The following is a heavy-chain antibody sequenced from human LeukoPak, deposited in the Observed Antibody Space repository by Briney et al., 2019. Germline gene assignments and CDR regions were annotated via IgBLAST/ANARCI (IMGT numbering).Heavy chain of an antibody. CDR3: ARDRALPPYCSSTSCYLRWFDP. J-gene: IGHJ5*02. CDR2: MYYRGNT. V-gene: IGHV4-59*12. D-gene: IGHD2-2*01. Sequence: SETLSLTCTVSGGSISSYYWSWIRQPPGKGLEWIGYMYYRGNTNYDPSLKSRVTISIDTPNNQFSLKLSSVTAADTAVYYCARDRALPPYCSSTSCYLRWFDPWGQGTLVTVSS. CDR1: GGSISSYY.